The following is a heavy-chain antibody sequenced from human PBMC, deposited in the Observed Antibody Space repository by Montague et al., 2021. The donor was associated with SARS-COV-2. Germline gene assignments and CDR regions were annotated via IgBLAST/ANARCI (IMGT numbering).Heavy chain of an antibody. CDR1: GGSFSGYY. D-gene: IGHD3-16*01. CDR2: INQSGRT. J-gene: IGHJ6*02. CDR3: ARGGSSVWGVAVSAEMDV. Sequence: SETLSLTCAVYGGSFSGYYWSWIRQPPGKGLEWIGEINQSGRTDYNPSLKSRVTISVDTSKNQFSLKLSSVTAADTAVYYCARGGSSVWGVAVSAEMDVWGQGTPVTVSS. V-gene: IGHV4-34*01.